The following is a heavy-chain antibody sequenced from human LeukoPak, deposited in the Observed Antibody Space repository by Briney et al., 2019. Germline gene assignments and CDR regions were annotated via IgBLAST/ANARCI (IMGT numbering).Heavy chain of an antibody. CDR3: ARGPSLYRYPYSPFDY. Sequence: SETLSLTCAVYGGSFSGYYWSWIRQPPGKGLEWIGEINHSGSTNYNPSLKSRVTISVDTSKNQFSLKLSSVTAADTAVYYCARGPSLYRYPYSPFDYWGQGTLVTVSS. J-gene: IGHJ4*02. CDR1: GGSFSGYY. D-gene: IGHD3-16*02. CDR2: INHSGST. V-gene: IGHV4-34*01.